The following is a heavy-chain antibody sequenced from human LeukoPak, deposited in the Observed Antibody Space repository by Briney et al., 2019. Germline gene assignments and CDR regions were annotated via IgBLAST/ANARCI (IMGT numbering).Heavy chain of an antibody. D-gene: IGHD4-23*01. CDR1: GGSISSGSYY. Sequence: SETLSLTCTVSGGSISSGSYYWSWIRQPAGKGLEWIGRIYTSGSTNYNPSLKSRVTISVDTSKNQFSLKLSSVTAADTAVYYCASRNPNSGFDYWGQGTLVTVSS. J-gene: IGHJ4*02. CDR2: IYTSGST. CDR3: ASRNPNSGFDY. V-gene: IGHV4-61*02.